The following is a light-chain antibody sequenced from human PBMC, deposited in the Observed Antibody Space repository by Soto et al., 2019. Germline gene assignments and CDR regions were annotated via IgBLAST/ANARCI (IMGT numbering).Light chain of an antibody. CDR1: QSVSSSY. V-gene: IGKV3-20*01. CDR2: GAS. Sequence: EIVLTQSPGTLSLSPGERATLSCRASQSVSSSYLAWYQQKPGQAPRVLIYGASSRATGIPDRFSGSGSGTDFTLTISRLEPEDFAVYYCQQYGSSPDTFGQGTNLEIK. CDR3: QQYGSSPDT. J-gene: IGKJ2*01.